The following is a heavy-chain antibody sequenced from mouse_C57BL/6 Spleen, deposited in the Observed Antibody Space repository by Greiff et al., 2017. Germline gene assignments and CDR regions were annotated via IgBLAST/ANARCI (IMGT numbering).Heavy chain of an antibody. CDR2: IDPETGGT. Sequence: QVQLKQSGAELVRPGASVTLSCKASGYTFTDYEMHWVKQTPVHGLEWIGAIDPETGGTAYNQKFKGKAILTADKSSSTAYMELRSLTSEDSAVYYCTRGVGYDGYYNYWGQGTTLTVSS. D-gene: IGHD2-3*01. J-gene: IGHJ2*01. CDR1: GYTFTDYE. CDR3: TRGVGYDGYYNY. V-gene: IGHV1-15*01.